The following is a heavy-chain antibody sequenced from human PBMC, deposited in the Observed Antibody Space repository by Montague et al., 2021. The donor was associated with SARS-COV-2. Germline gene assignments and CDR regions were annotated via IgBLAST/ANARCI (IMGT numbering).Heavy chain of an antibody. CDR2: VYYSGYT. Sequence: SETLSLTCTVSGDSVSSSDHYWGWIRQPPRKGLEWLGIVYYSGYTYYNSSVKGRVTISIDASKNQFSLKLNSLTATDTAIYHCARRRLREDYFDFWGQGTLLTVSS. D-gene: IGHD4-17*01. J-gene: IGHJ4*02. CDR3: ARRRLREDYFDF. CDR1: GDSVSSSDHY. V-gene: IGHV4-39*01.